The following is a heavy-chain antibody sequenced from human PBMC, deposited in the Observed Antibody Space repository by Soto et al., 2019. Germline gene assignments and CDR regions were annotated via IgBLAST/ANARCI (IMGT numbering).Heavy chain of an antibody. V-gene: IGHV4-31*03. CDR1: GDSISSGGYY. Sequence: SETLSLTCTVSGDSISSGGYYWSWIRQHPGKGLEWIGYIKYSGNSYYNPSLKSRVTISVDTSKSQFSLKLSSVTAADTAVYNCARVAAVGLYYYSYMDVWGKGTTVTVSS. D-gene: IGHD6-13*01. CDR2: IKYSGNS. CDR3: ARVAAVGLYYYSYMDV. J-gene: IGHJ6*03.